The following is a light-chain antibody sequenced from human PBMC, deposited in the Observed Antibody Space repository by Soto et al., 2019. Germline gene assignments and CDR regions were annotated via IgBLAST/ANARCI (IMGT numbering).Light chain of an antibody. CDR1: QSVRSF. J-gene: IGKJ5*01. CDR3: QQYGNSPIT. Sequence: EVVLTQSPGALSLSPGERATLSCRASQSVRSFLAWYRQKPGQAPRLLIHDASYRAAGIPDRFSGSGSGTDFTLTISRLEPEDLGVYYCQQYGNSPITFGQGTRLDIK. CDR2: DAS. V-gene: IGKV3-20*01.